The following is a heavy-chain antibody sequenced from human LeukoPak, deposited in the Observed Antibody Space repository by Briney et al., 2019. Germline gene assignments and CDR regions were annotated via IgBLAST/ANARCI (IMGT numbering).Heavy chain of an antibody. CDR2: ISPNSGGT. J-gene: IGHJ4*02. Sequence: GASVKVSCKASGYTFTGYYMHWVRQAPGQGLEWMGWISPNSGGTNYAQKFQGRVTMTRDTSISTAYMELSRLRSDDTAVYYCARDLWDVLRFLEWLPTFDYWGQGTLVTVSS. D-gene: IGHD3-3*01. V-gene: IGHV1-2*02. CDR3: ARDLWDVLRFLEWLPTFDY. CDR1: GYTFTGYY.